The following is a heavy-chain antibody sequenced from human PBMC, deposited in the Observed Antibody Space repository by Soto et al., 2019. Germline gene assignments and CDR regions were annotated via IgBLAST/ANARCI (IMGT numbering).Heavy chain of an antibody. CDR1: GFTFSSYE. CDR3: ARGGYSGSDYYYYGMDV. Sequence: EVQLVESGGGLVQPGGSLRLSCAASGFTFSSYEMNWVRQAPGKGLEWVSYISSSGSTIYYADSVKGRFTISRDNAKNSLYLQMNSLRAGDTAVYYCARGGYSGSDYYYYGMDVWGQGTTVTVSS. CDR2: ISSSGSTI. J-gene: IGHJ6*02. V-gene: IGHV3-48*03. D-gene: IGHD6-6*01.